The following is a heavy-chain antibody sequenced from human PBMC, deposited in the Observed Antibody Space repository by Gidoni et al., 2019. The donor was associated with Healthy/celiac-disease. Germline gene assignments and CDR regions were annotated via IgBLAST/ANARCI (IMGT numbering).Heavy chain of an antibody. Sequence: QVQLAQSGAEVKKPGSSVRVSCKASGGPFSSYAISGVRQAPGQGLEWMGGIIPIFGTANYAQKFQGRVTITADECTSTAYMGLSSLRSGDTAVYYCARGGNLAYCGGDCPGYGMDVWGHGTTVTVSS. J-gene: IGHJ6*02. V-gene: IGHV1-69*01. CDR3: ARGGNLAYCGGDCPGYGMDV. D-gene: IGHD2-21*01. CDR1: GGPFSSYA. CDR2: IIPIFGTA.